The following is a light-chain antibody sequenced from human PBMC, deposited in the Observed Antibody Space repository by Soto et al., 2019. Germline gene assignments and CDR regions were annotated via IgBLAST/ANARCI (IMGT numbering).Light chain of an antibody. Sequence: QAVVTQPPSASGTPGQRVTISCSGSSSNIGINYVYWYQQLPGTAPKLLIYRNNQRPSGVPDRFSGSKSGDTASLTISGLQAEDEADYYCSSYTSSNTLVFGTGTKLTVL. CDR2: RNN. V-gene: IGLV1-47*01. CDR1: SSNIGINY. J-gene: IGLJ1*01. CDR3: SSYTSSNTLV.